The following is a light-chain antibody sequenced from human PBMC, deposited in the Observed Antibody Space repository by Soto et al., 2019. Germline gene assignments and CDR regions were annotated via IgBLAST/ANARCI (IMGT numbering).Light chain of an antibody. Sequence: IEVTQSAASRAGSAGGRAILSCRARQSVSSSLAWYQQKPGQAPRLLIYDASNRATGIPARLSGSGSGTDCTPTISSREPEDLEVYFCQPRTNGPPTFAQGTQLKIK. V-gene: IGKV3-11*01. CDR1: QSVSSS. J-gene: IGKJ5*01. CDR3: QPRTNGPPT. CDR2: DAS.